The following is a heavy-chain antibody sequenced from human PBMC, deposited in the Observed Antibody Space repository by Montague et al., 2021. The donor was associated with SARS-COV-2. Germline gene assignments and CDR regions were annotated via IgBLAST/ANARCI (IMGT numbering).Heavy chain of an antibody. CDR1: GGSISSYY. CDR3: ARHCVVRGVSAGWFDP. CDR2: IYYSGST. Sequence: SETLSLTCTVSGGSISSYYWSWIRQPPGKGLEWIGYIYYSGSTNYNPSLKSRVTISVDTSKNQFSLKLSSVTAADTAVYYCARHCVVRGVSAGWFDPWGQGTLVTVSS. J-gene: IGHJ5*02. D-gene: IGHD3-10*01. V-gene: IGHV4-59*08.